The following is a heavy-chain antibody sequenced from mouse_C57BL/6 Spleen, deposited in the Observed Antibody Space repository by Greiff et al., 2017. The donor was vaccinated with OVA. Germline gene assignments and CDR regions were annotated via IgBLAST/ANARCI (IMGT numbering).Heavy chain of an antibody. CDR3: ARFNHYYYGSSYVAWFAY. Sequence: QVQLQQSDAELVKPGASVPISCKASGYTFTDHTIHWLKQRPEQGLEWIGYIYPSDGSTKYNEKFKGKATLTADKSSSTAYMQLNSLTSEDSAVYFCARFNHYYYGSSYVAWFAYWGEGTLVTVSA. J-gene: IGHJ3*01. D-gene: IGHD1-1*01. CDR1: GYTFTDHT. V-gene: IGHV1-78*01. CDR2: IYPSDGST.